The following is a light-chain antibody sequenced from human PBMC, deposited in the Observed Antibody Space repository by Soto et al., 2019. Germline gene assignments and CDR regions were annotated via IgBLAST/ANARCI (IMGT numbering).Light chain of an antibody. Sequence: EIVLTQSPGTLSLSPGERATLSFRASQSVSRYLAWYQQKPGQAPRLLIYDASYRATGIPARFSGSGSGTDFTLTISSLQPEDVATYFCQQSYRTPITFGQGTRLEIK. CDR3: QQSYRTPIT. J-gene: IGKJ5*01. CDR1: QSVSRY. CDR2: DAS. V-gene: IGKV3-11*01.